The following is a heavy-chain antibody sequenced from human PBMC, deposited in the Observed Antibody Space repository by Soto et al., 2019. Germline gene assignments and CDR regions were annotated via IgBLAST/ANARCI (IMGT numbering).Heavy chain of an antibody. V-gene: IGHV3-23*01. D-gene: IGHD2-8*01. CDR1: GFTFSTYA. Sequence: GGSLRLSCAASGFTFSTYAMSWVRQAPGKGLEWVSGIFGNGGGISYGDSVKGRFTISRDNSNNMLYLQMHRLRVKDTAVYYCAKDRQPDGLWPFDHWGQGTLVTVSS. CDR2: IFGNGGGI. CDR3: AKDRQPDGLWPFDH. J-gene: IGHJ4*02.